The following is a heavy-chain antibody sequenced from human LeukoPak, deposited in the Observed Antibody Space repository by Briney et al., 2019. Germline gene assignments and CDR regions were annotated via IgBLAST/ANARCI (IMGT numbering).Heavy chain of an antibody. J-gene: IGHJ4*02. D-gene: IGHD6-19*01. Sequence: ASVKVSCKASGYTFTSYGISWVRQAPGQGLEWMGWISAYNGNTNYAQKLQGRVTMTTDTSTSTAYMELRSLRSDDTAVYYCARADRGSGWTSEWYYFDYGGQGTLVTVSS. V-gene: IGHV1-18*01. CDR3: ARADRGSGWTSEWYYFDY. CDR2: ISAYNGNT. CDR1: GYTFTSYG.